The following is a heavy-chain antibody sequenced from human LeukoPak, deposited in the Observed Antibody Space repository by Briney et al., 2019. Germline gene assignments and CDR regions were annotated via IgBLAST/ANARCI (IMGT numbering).Heavy chain of an antibody. D-gene: IGHD3-22*01. Sequence: PGGSLRLSCAASGFTFSSYAMSWVRQAPGKGLEWVSAISGSGGSTYYADSVKGRFTISRDNAKSSLYLQMNSLRAEDTAVYYCARGAIVVIDYWGQGTLVTVSS. CDR3: ARGAIVVIDY. CDR1: GFTFSSYA. CDR2: ISGSGGST. V-gene: IGHV3-23*01. J-gene: IGHJ4*02.